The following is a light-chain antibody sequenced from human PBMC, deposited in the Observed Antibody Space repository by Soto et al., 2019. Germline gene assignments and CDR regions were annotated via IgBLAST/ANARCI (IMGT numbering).Light chain of an antibody. CDR3: SLYAGSNNLV. Sequence: QAVLTQPPSASGSPGQSVTISCNGTSRDGGGYNYVSWYQQHTGKAPKRMIYEVSKRPSGVPDRFSGSKSGNTAYLTVSGLQSEDEADYYCSLYAGSNNLVFGGGTKLPVL. CDR1: SRDGGGYNY. V-gene: IGLV2-8*01. CDR2: EVS. J-gene: IGLJ2*01.